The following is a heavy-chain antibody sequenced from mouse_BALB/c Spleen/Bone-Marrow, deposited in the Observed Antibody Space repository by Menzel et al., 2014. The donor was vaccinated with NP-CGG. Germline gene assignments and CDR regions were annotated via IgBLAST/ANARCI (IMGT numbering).Heavy chain of an antibody. CDR3: TRGGTTAFDY. V-gene: IGHV1S22*01. Sequence: LQQSGSELVRPGASVKLSCKASGYTFTSYWMHWVKQRHGQGLEWIGNIYPGSGSTNYDEKFKSKGTLTVDTSSSTAYMHLSRLTSEDSAVYYCTRGGTTAFDYWGQGTTLTVSS. CDR2: IYPGSGST. J-gene: IGHJ2*01. CDR1: GYTFTSYW. D-gene: IGHD1-2*01.